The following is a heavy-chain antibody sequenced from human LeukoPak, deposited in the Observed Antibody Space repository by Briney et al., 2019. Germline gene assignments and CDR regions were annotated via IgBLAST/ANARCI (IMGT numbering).Heavy chain of an antibody. V-gene: IGHV3-13*01. CDR2: VGISGDT. CDR3: VRGGIQVSGIDEIGY. J-gene: IGHJ4*02. D-gene: IGHD6-19*01. CDR1: GFTFRSYD. Sequence: GGSLRLSCAASGFTFRSYDMHWVRQVTGKGLEWVSAVGISGDTYYAGSVKGRFTISRENAKNSLYLQMNSLTAGDTAVYYCVRGGIQVSGIDEIGYWGQGTLVTVSS.